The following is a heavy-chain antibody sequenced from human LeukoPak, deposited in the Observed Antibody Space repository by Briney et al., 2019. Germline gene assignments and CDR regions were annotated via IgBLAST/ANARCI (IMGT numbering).Heavy chain of an antibody. D-gene: IGHD4-17*01. CDR2: ISVNIVNT. J-gene: IGHJ4*02. CDR1: GYTFTSYA. Sequence: ASVKVSCKASGYTFTSYAMNWVRQAPGQGLEWMGWISVNIVNTNYAQKFQGRVTMTTETSTSTAYMELRNLRSDDTAVYYCARDRWNYGDYSGGYWGQGTLVTVSS. CDR3: ARDRWNYGDYSGGY. V-gene: IGHV1-18*01.